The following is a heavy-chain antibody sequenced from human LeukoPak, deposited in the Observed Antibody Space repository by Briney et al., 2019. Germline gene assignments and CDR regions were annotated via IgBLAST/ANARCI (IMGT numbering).Heavy chain of an antibody. CDR2: IRDSGAK. CDR1: GFSVSNYY. Sequence: PGGSLSLSCAGSGFSVSNYYMNWVRQAPGKGLEWVSLIRDSGAKFYADSVKGRFTISRDNSKNTIYLQMNRLRVEDTAVYFCARDRAVTQVWVEFDSWGKGTQVTVSS. J-gene: IGHJ5*01. D-gene: IGHD3-16*01. CDR3: ARDRAVTQVWVEFDS. V-gene: IGHV3-66*03.